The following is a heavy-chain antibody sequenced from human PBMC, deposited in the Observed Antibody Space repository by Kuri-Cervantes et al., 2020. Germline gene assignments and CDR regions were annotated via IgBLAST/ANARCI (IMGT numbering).Heavy chain of an antibody. D-gene: IGHD3-10*01. CDR2: INHSGST. Sequence: GSLRLSCTVTGDSISFKYWSWIRQPPGKGLEWIGEINHSGSTNYSPSLKSRVTISLDTSKNQFSLKLSSVTAADTAVYYCARVYNRGRYYYMDVWGKGTTVTSP. V-gene: IGHV4-34*01. CDR1: GDSISFKY. CDR3: ARVYNRGRYYYMDV. J-gene: IGHJ6*03.